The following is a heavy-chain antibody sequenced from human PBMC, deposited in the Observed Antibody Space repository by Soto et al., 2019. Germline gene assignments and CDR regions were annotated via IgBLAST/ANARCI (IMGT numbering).Heavy chain of an antibody. CDR3: ASGRVPAAYYYYYGMDV. V-gene: IGHV3-33*01. D-gene: IGHD2-2*01. Sequence: QVQLVESGGGVVQPGRSLRLSCAASGFTFSSYGMHWVRQAPGKGLEWVAVIWYDGSNKYYADSVKGRFTISRDNSKNTLYLQMNSLSAEDTAVYYCASGRVPAAYYYYYGMDVWGQGTTVTVSS. CDR2: IWYDGSNK. CDR1: GFTFSSYG. J-gene: IGHJ6*02.